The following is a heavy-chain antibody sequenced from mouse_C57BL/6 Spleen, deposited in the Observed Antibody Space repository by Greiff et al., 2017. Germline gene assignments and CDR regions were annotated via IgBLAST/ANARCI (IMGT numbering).Heavy chain of an antibody. J-gene: IGHJ1*03. D-gene: IGHD1-1*01. V-gene: IGHV1-69*01. CDR3: ARAITTVAYWYFDV. CDR2: IDPSDRYT. CDR1: GYTFTSYW. Sequence: QVQLQQPGAELVMPGASVKLSCKASGYTFTSYWMHWVKQRPGQGLEWIGEIDPSDRYTNYNQKFKGKSTLTVDKSSSTAYMPLSSRTSEDSAVYYCARAITTVAYWYFDVGGTGTTVTVSS.